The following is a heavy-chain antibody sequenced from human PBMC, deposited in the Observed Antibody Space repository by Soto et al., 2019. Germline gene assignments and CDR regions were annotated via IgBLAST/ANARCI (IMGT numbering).Heavy chain of an antibody. V-gene: IGHV4-61*01. J-gene: IGHJ6*02. CDR2: IYYSGST. CDR3: ARPLYSYGPMDV. CDR1: GGSVSSGSYY. Sequence: SETLSLTCTVFGGSVSSGSYYWSWIRQPPGKGLEWIGYIYYSGSTNYNPSLKSRVTISVDTSKNQFSLKLSSVTAADTAVYYCARPLYSYGPMDVWGQGTTVTV. D-gene: IGHD5-18*01.